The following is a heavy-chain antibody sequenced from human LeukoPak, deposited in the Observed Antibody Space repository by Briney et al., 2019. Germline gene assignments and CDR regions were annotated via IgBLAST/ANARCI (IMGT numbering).Heavy chain of an antibody. J-gene: IGHJ5*02. CDR2: LSFDGSNE. Sequence: GGSLRLSCVDSGFIFRTSGMHWVRQAPGKGLEWVAVLSFDGSNENYAGSVRGRFTISRDNSKNTLYLQMNSLKIEDTAIYYCARGSGYHLVSWGQGTLVTVSS. D-gene: IGHD5-12*01. CDR1: GFIFRTSG. CDR3: ARGSGYHLVS. V-gene: IGHV3-30-3*01.